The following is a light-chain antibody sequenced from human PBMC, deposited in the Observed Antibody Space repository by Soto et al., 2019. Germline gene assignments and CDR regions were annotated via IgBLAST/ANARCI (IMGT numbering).Light chain of an antibody. V-gene: IGKV3-20*01. J-gene: IGKJ1*01. CDR1: QSVTSTY. CDR2: GAS. Sequence: ESVLTQSPGTLSLSPGERATLSCRASQSVTSTYLAWYQQKPGQAPRLLIYGASSRATGIPDRFSGSGSGTDFTLTISRLEPEDFALYYCHQYGYSLWTFGQGTKVKIK. CDR3: HQYGYSLWT.